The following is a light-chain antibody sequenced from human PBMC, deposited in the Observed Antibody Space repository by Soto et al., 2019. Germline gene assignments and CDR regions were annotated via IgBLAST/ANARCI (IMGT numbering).Light chain of an antibody. CDR3: QQFTTYPRI. J-gene: IGKJ4*01. CDR1: RGIGNS. V-gene: IGKV1-13*02. Sequence: AIQLTQSPSSLSATVGDTVTITCRASRGIGNSVAWYQQKPGSPPRLLISDVSTLETGVPSRFSGSESGTSFTLTISSLQPEDFGTYYCQQFTTYPRIFGGGTKLEI. CDR2: DVS.